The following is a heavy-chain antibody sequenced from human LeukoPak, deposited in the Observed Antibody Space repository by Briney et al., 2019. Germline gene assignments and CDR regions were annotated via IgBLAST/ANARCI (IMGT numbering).Heavy chain of an antibody. Sequence: ASVKVSCKASGYTFTGYYMHWVRQAPGQGLEWMGWINTNTGNPTYAQGFTGRFVFSLDPSVSTAYLQISSLKAEDTAVYYCARERDGVRRFDYWGQGTLVTVSS. CDR3: ARERDGVRRFDY. J-gene: IGHJ4*02. D-gene: IGHD5-24*01. CDR1: GYTFTGYY. V-gene: IGHV7-4-1*02. CDR2: INTNTGNP.